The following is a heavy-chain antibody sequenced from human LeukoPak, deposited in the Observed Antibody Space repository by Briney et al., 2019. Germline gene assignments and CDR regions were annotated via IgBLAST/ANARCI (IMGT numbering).Heavy chain of an antibody. CDR1: GFTFSSYA. D-gene: IGHD6-19*01. CDR2: ISGSGGST. CDR3: AKEMAGRGTFDY. Sequence: GGSLRLSCAASGFTFSSYAMNWVRQAPGKGLEWVSVISGSGGSTYYADSVKGRFTISRDNSRDTLYLQMNSLRAEDTAVYYCAKEMAGRGTFDYWGQGTLVTVSS. J-gene: IGHJ4*02. V-gene: IGHV3-23*01.